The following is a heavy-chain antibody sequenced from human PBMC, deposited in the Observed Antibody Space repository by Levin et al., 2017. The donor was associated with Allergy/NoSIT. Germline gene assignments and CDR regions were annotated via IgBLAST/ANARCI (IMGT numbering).Heavy chain of an antibody. CDR2: ISTYKRDT. V-gene: IGHV1-18*04. J-gene: IGHJ4*02. CDR3: ARESAADFGDYVDY. Sequence: ASVKVSCKASGYTFAHHGITWVRQAPGQGLEWMGWISTYKRDTKYAQKLQGRVTMTTDTTTSTAYMELRGLRSDDTAVYYCARESAADFGDYVDYWGQGTLVTVSS. CDR1: GYTFAHHG. D-gene: IGHD4-17*01.